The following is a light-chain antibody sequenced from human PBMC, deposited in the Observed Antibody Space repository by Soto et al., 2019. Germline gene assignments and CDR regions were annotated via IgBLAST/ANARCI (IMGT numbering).Light chain of an antibody. CDR1: SSNIESHS. J-gene: IGLJ1*01. CDR3: ATWDDSRKGV. Sequence: QSVLTQPPSASGTPGQRITISCYGSSSNIESHSVNWYQQVPGTAPKLLINTNNQRPSGVPDRFSGSKSGASASLAISGLQSGDEATYYCATWDDSRKGVFGTGTKVTVL. CDR2: TNN. V-gene: IGLV1-44*01.